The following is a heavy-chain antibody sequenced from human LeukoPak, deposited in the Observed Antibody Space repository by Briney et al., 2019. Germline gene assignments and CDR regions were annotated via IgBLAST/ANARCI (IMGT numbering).Heavy chain of an antibody. Sequence: PSETLSLTCAVYGGSFSGYYWSWIRQPPGKGLEWIGEINHSGSTNYNPSLKSRVTISVDTSKNQFSLKLSSVTAADTAVYYCARVRLGSGPRNGFDPWGQGTLVTVSS. D-gene: IGHD2-15*01. CDR2: INHSGST. CDR1: GGSFSGYY. J-gene: IGHJ5*02. CDR3: ARVRLGSGPRNGFDP. V-gene: IGHV4-34*01.